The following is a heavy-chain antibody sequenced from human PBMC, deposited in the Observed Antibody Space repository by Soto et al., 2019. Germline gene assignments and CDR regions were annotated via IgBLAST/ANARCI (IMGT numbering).Heavy chain of an antibody. CDR1: GGSFSDYY. V-gene: IGHV4-34*01. Sequence: PSETLSLTCAVYGGSFSDYYWSWIRQPPGKGLEWIGEINHSGSTNYNPSLKSRVTISVDTSKNQFSLKLSSVTAADTAVYYCARDSSCSGGSCSTDWFDPWGQGTLVTVSS. CDR3: ARDSSCSGGSCSTDWFDP. CDR2: INHSGST. D-gene: IGHD2-15*01. J-gene: IGHJ5*02.